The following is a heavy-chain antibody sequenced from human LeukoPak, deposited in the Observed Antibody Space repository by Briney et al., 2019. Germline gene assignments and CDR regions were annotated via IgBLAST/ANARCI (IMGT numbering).Heavy chain of an antibody. CDR3: AREVGATHY. CDR1: GGSISSYY. V-gene: IGHV4-59*01. Sequence: KPSETLSLTCTVSGGSISSYYWSWIRQSPGKGLEWIGNIYYSGITNYNPSLKNRGTISVDTSKNHFSLQLRSVTAADTAVYYCAREVGATHYWGQGTLVTVSS. J-gene: IGHJ4*02. D-gene: IGHD1-26*01. CDR2: IYYSGIT.